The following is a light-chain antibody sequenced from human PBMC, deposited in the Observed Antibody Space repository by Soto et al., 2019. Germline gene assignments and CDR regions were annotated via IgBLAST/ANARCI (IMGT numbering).Light chain of an antibody. J-gene: IGLJ1*01. CDR3: SSYTTSSTRV. CDR2: EVS. Sequence: QSALTQPASVSGSPGQSITISCTGTSSDVGGYKYVSWFQQRPGRAPKLMIYEVSNRPSGVSYRFSGSKSGNAAFMTISGLQAEDEADYYCSSYTTSSTRVFGPGTKLTVL. V-gene: IGLV2-14*01. CDR1: SSDVGGYKY.